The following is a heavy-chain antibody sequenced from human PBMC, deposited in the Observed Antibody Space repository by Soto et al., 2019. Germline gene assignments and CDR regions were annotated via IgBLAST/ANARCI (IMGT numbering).Heavy chain of an antibody. Sequence: ASETLSLTCTVSGDSISSSPYYWGWIRQPPGKGLEWIGSFSYSGSTFYNPSLKSRVAISVDTSKNQFSLKLTSVSAADTAVYYCARHGGAANIYFYYGMDVWGQGTTVTVSS. CDR1: GDSISSSPYY. CDR3: ARHGGAANIYFYYGMDV. J-gene: IGHJ6*02. CDR2: FSYSGST. D-gene: IGHD6-13*01. V-gene: IGHV4-39*01.